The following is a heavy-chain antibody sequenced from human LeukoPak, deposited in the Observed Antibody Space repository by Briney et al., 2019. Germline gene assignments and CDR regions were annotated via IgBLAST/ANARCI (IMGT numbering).Heavy chain of an antibody. CDR2: IWYDGSSK. CDR1: GFTFSSYG. J-gene: IGHJ4*02. Sequence: GRSLRLSCAASGFTFSSYGMHWVRQAPGKGLEWVALIWYDGSSKHYADSVRGRFTISRDNSKNTLYLQMNSLRAEDTAVYYCARDFELSHWGQGTLVAVSS. CDR3: ARDFELSH. V-gene: IGHV3-33*01. D-gene: IGHD3-16*02.